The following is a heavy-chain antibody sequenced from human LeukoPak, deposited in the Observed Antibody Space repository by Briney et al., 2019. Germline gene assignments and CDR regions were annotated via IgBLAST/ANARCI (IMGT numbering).Heavy chain of an antibody. CDR2: ISGYNANT. CDR3: ARPRVAGFFDY. V-gene: IGHV1-18*01. D-gene: IGHD6-19*01. CDR1: GYTFTSYG. J-gene: IGHJ4*02. Sequence: ASVKVSCKTSGYTFTSYGISWVRQAPGQGLEWLGCISGYNANTNYGQKFQGRVTMTIDTSTSTVYMELRSLRSDDTAVYYCARPRVAGFFDYWGQGTLVTVSS.